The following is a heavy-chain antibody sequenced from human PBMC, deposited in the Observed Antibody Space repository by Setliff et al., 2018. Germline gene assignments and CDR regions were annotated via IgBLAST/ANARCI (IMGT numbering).Heavy chain of an antibody. Sequence: ASVKVSCKTSGYSFTDFYIHWVRHAPGHGLAWLGRLNPRTGGTNLPQRFQGRVTMTRDTPMKTAFLEMSGLTSDDTAIFYCAKGGGRLSISQSYFHMDVWGAGTTVTVSS. D-gene: IGHD3-16*01. CDR3: AKGGGRLSISQSYFHMDV. J-gene: IGHJ6*03. CDR2: LNPRTGGT. V-gene: IGHV1-2*06. CDR1: GYSFTDFY.